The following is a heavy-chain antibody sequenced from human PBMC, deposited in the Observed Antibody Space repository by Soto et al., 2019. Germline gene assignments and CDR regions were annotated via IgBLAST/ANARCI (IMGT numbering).Heavy chain of an antibody. CDR3: ARDRPGSGIAVAGTSLDY. CDR1: GYTFTSYG. CDR2: ISAYNGNT. J-gene: IGHJ4*02. Sequence: ASVKVSCKASGYTFTSYGISWVRQAPGQGLEWMGWISAYNGNTNYAQKLQGRVTMTTDTSTSTAYMELRSLRSDDTAVYYCARDRPGSGIAVAGTSLDYWGQGTLVTVSS. V-gene: IGHV1-18*04. D-gene: IGHD6-19*01.